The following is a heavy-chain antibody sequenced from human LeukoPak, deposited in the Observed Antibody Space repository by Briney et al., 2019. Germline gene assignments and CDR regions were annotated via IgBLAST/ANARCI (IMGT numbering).Heavy chain of an antibody. CDR3: ARQAAVARPYYYYYGMDV. V-gene: IGHV4-34*01. CDR1: GGSFSGYY. CDR2: INHSGST. J-gene: IGHJ6*02. Sequence: PSETLSLTCAVYGGSFSGYYWSWIRQPPGKGLEWIGEINHSGSTNYNPSLKSRVTISVDTSKNQFSLKLSSVTAADTAVYYCARQAAVARPYYYYYGMDVWGQGTTVTVSS. D-gene: IGHD6-6*01.